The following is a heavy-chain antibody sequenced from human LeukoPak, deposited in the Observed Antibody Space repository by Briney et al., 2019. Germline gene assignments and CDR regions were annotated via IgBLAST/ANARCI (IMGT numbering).Heavy chain of an antibody. CDR1: GGTFSSYA. D-gene: IGHD3-10*01. J-gene: IGHJ4*02. V-gene: IGHV1-69*04. Sequence: GASVKVSCKASGGTFSSYAISWVRQAPGQGLEWMGRIIPILGIANYAQEFQGRVTITADKSTSTAYMELSSLRSEDTAVYYCASGITMVRGVIISRLDYWGQGALVTVSS. CDR3: ASGITMVRGVIISRLDY. CDR2: IIPILGIA.